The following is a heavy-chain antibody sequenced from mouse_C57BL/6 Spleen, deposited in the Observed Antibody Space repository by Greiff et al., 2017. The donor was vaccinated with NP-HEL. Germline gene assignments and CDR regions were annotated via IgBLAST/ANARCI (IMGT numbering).Heavy chain of an antibody. D-gene: IGHD1-1*01. J-gene: IGHJ3*01. CDR3: ARQGYDGSSYTWFAY. V-gene: IGHV5-9*01. Sequence: EVTLMESGGGLVKPGGSLKLSCAASGFTFSSYTMSWVRQTPEKRLEWVATISGGGGNTYYPDSVKGRFNITRAHAKNALYLQMSSMRSEDTAWYYCARQGYDGSSYTWFAYWGQGTLVTVSA. CDR2: ISGGGGNT. CDR1: GFTFSSYT.